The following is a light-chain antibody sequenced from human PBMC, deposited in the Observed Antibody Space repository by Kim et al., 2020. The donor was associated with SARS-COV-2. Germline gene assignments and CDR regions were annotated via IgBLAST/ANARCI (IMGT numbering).Light chain of an antibody. J-gene: IGLJ2*01. Sequence: VALGQTARITCGVNNIASKNVHWYQQKPGQAPVLVIYRDSNRPSGIPERFSGSNSGNTATLTISRAQAGDEADYYCQVWDSSNVVFGGGTQLTVL. V-gene: IGLV3-9*01. CDR3: QVWDSSNVV. CDR2: RDS. CDR1: NIASKN.